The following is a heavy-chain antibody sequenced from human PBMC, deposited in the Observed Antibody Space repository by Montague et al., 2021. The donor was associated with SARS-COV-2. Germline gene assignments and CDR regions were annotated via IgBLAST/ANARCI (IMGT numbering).Heavy chain of an antibody. CDR3: ARARYSGYDSLYYYYYYMDV. CDR2: IYYRGST. V-gene: IGHV4-59*01. Sequence: SETLSLTCTVSGGSISSYYWSWIRQPPGKGLEWIGYIYYRGSTNXNPSLKSRVTISVDTSKNQFSLKLSSVTAADTAVYYCARARYSGYDSLYYYYYYMDVWGKGTTVTVSS. J-gene: IGHJ6*03. CDR1: GGSISSYY. D-gene: IGHD5-12*01.